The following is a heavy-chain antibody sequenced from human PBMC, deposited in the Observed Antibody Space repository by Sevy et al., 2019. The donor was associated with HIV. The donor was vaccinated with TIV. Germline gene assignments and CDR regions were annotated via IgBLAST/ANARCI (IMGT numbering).Heavy chain of an antibody. V-gene: IGHV3-30*18. Sequence: GGSLRLSCAASGFTFRSYGIHWVRQAPGKGLEWVAVISYDGSRKFYGDSVKGRFIVSRDNSENMVYLQMNSLRPEDTAVYYCVKDLRTEAYAMAVWGQGTTVTVSS. CDR2: ISYDGSRK. J-gene: IGHJ6*02. CDR1: GFTFRSYG. CDR3: VKDLRTEAYAMAV.